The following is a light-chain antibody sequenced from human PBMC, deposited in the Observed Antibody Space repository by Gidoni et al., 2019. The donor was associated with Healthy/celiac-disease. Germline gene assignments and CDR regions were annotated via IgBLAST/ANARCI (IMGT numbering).Light chain of an antibody. CDR1: QSLLHSNGYNY. CDR2: LGS. CDR3: MQALQTPMA. J-gene: IGKJ3*01. Sequence: VLTHSPLSLPVTPGEPASISCRSSQSLLHSNGYNYLDWYLQKPGQSPQLLIYLGSNRASGVPDRFSGSGSGTDFTLKISRVEAEDVGVYYCMQALQTPMAFGPGTKVDIK. V-gene: IGKV2-28*01.